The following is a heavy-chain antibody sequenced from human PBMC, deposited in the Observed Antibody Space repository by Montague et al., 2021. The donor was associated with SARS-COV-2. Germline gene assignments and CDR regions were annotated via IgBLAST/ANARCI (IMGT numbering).Heavy chain of an antibody. J-gene: IGHJ4*02. CDR2: IYYSGST. CDR1: GGSIISSSYY. V-gene: IGHV4-39*07. D-gene: IGHD5-12*01. Sequence: SETLSLTCTVSGGSIISSSYYWGWIRQPPGKGLEWIGSIYYSGSTYYNPSLKSRVTISVDTSKNQFSLKLSSVTAADTAVYYCARGGYSGYWDYWGQGTLVTVSS. CDR3: ARGGYSGYWDY.